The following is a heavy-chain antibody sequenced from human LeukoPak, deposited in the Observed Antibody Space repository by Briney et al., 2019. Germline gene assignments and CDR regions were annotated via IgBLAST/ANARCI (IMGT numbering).Heavy chain of an antibody. V-gene: IGHV1-2*02. Sequence: ASVKVSCKPCGYTSTGYYMHRLRQAPGQGLEWMGWINPNSGGTNYAQKFQGRVTMTRDTSISTVYMELSRLRSDDTAVYYCARGLDIAVAGWGQGTLVTVSS. CDR1: GYTSTGYY. J-gene: IGHJ4*02. CDR3: ARGLDIAVAG. D-gene: IGHD6-19*01. CDR2: INPNSGGT.